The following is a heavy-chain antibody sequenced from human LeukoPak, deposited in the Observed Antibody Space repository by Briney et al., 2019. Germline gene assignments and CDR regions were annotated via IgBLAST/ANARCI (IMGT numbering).Heavy chain of an antibody. Sequence: PGGSLRLSCAASGFTFDDYAMHWVRQAPGKGLEWVSGISWNSGSMGYADSVKGRFTISRDNAKNSLYLQMNSLRAEDTAVYYCARENTIFGVVPYYYYYMDVWGKGTTVTVSS. D-gene: IGHD3-3*01. V-gene: IGHV3-9*01. J-gene: IGHJ6*03. CDR3: ARENTIFGVVPYYYYYMDV. CDR2: ISWNSGSM. CDR1: GFTFDDYA.